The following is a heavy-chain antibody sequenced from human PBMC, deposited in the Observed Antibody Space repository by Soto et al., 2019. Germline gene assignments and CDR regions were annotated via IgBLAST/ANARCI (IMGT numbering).Heavy chain of an antibody. V-gene: IGHV3-21*01. D-gene: IGHD6-6*01. CDR2: TSSSSSYI. CDR3: ARDPGSSYPSCYYRGLDV. Sequence: GGSLRLSCAPSGFTLSSYSMNWVRQAPGKGLEWVPSTSSSSSYIYYADSVKGRFTISRDNAKNSVYLQMNSLKAEDTAVYYCARDPGSSYPSCYYRGLDVWGQGTTVTVSS. J-gene: IGHJ6*02. CDR1: GFTLSSYS.